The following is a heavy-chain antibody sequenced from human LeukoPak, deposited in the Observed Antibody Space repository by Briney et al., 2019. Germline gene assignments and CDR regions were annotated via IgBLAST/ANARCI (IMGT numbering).Heavy chain of an antibody. D-gene: IGHD5-18*01. CDR3: ARTQRRGYSYGLLTDFDY. Sequence: ASVKVSCKASGYTFTSYDINWVRQATGQVLEWMGWMNPNSGNTGYAQKFQGRVTMTRNTSISTAYMELSSLRSEDTAVYYCARTQRRGYSYGLLTDFDYWGQGTLVTVSS. CDR1: GYTFTSYD. V-gene: IGHV1-8*01. CDR2: MNPNSGNT. J-gene: IGHJ4*02.